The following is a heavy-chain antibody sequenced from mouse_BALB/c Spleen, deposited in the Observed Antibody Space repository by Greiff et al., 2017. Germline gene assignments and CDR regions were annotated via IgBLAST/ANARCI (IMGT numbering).Heavy chain of an antibody. J-gene: IGHJ4*01. CDR3: ATDYAMDY. CDR2: IDPANGNT. CDR1: GFNIKDTY. Sequence: VQLKQSGAELVKPGASVKLSCTASGFNIKDTYMHWVKQRPEQGLEWIGRIDPANGNTKYDPKFQGKATITADTSSNTAYLQLSSLTSEDTAVYYCATDYAMDYWGQGTSVTVSS. V-gene: IGHV14-3*02.